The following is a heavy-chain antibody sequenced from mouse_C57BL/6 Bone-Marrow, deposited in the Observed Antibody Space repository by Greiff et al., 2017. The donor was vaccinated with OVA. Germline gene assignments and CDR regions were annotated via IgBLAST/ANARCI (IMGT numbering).Heavy chain of an antibody. CDR1: GYSITSDY. Sequence: EVMLVESGPGLAKPSQTLSLTCSVTGYSITSDYWNWIRKFPGNKLEYMGYISYSGSTYYNPSPKSRISITRDTSKNQYYLQLNSVTNEYAATYYCAIGGYDYDVDGWGYCDYWGQGTTLTVSS. V-gene: IGHV3-8*01. D-gene: IGHD2-4*01. CDR2: ISYSGST. J-gene: IGHJ2*01. CDR3: AIGGYDYDVDGWGYCDY.